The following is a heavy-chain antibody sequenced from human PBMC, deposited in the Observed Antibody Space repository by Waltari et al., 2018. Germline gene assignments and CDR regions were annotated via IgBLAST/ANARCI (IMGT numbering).Heavy chain of an antibody. Sequence: EVQLVESGGGLVQPGGSLRLSCAASGFTFSSYWMHWVRQAPGKGLVWVSRINSDGSSTSYADSVKGRFTISRDNAKNTLYLQMNSLRAEDTAVYYCARGDGLLWFGDQGPYMDVWGQGTTVTVSS. D-gene: IGHD3-10*01. CDR3: ARGDGLLWFGDQGPYMDV. V-gene: IGHV3-74*01. CDR2: INSDGSST. J-gene: IGHJ6*02. CDR1: GFTFSSYW.